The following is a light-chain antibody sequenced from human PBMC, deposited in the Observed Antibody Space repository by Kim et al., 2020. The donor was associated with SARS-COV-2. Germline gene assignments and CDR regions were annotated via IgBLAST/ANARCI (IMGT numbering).Light chain of an antibody. CDR3: SSFTTTSTLV. CDR1: STDVGTFNY. J-gene: IGLJ2*01. Sequence: GQSLTISCSGTSTDVGTFNYVSWYQQHPGKAPKVIIYEVSERPSGVSNRFSGSKSGDTASLTISGLQTEDEAEYYCSSFTTTSTLVFGGGTQLTVL. V-gene: IGLV2-14*01. CDR2: EVS.